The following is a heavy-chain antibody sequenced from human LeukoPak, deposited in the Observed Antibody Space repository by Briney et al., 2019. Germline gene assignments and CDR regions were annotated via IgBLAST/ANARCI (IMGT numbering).Heavy chain of an antibody. J-gene: IGHJ6*04. D-gene: IGHD2-21*02. CDR2: ISSSGNTK. CDR1: EFTFSNYE. Sequence: PGGSLRLSCAASEFTFSNYEMKWVRQAPRKGLEWVAYISSSGNTKYYADSVRGRFTISRDNAKNSLYLQMNSLRAEDTAVYYCVLGGLYVVVTVEKYYYGMDVWGKGTTVTVSS. CDR3: VLGGLYVVVTVEKYYYGMDV. V-gene: IGHV3-48*03.